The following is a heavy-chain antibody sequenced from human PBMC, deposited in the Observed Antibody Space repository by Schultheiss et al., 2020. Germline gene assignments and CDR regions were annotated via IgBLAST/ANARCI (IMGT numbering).Heavy chain of an antibody. V-gene: IGHV4-59*08. D-gene: IGHD3-10*01. Sequence: SETLSLTCTVSGGSISSYYWSWIRQHPGKGLEWIGYIYYSGSTNYNPSLKSRVTISVDTSKNQFSLKLSSVTAADTAVYYCARHSSYYYGSGSTYGYYYYYMDVWGKGTTVTVSS. J-gene: IGHJ6*03. CDR3: ARHSSYYYGSGSTYGYYYYYMDV. CDR1: GGSISSYY. CDR2: IYYSGST.